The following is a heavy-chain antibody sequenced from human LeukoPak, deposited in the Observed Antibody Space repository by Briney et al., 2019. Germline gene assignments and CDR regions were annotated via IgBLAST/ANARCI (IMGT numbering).Heavy chain of an antibody. CDR3: ARGDYSVYTFDC. CDR1: GGSVRGYY. V-gene: IGHV4-34*01. D-gene: IGHD4-17*01. Sequence: SETLSLTCGVYGGSVRGYYWSWIRQPPGKGLEWIAEINHSGDSNYNPSLKSRVTISVDTSKNQFSLRLTSVTAADTAVYYCARGDYSVYTFDCWGQGTLVTVSS. J-gene: IGHJ4*02. CDR2: INHSGDS.